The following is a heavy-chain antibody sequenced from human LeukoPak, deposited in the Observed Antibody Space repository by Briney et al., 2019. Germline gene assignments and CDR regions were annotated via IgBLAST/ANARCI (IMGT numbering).Heavy chain of an antibody. CDR2: IYSGGST. J-gene: IGHJ3*02. CDR3: ARDRGYCSGGSCYPGAFDI. D-gene: IGHD2-15*01. Sequence: PGGSLRLSCAAPGFTVSSNYMSWVRQAPGKGLEWVSVIYSGGSTYYADSVKGRFTISRDNSKNTLYLQMNSLRAEDTAVYYCARDRGYCSGGSCYPGAFDIWGQGTMVTVSS. CDR1: GFTVSSNY. V-gene: IGHV3-53*01.